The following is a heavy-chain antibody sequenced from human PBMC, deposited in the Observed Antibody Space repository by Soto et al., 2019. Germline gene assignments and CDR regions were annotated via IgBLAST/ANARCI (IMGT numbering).Heavy chain of an antibody. D-gene: IGHD6-19*01. CDR3: AAGLGQWLVPDAFDI. Sequence: SVKVSRKASGFTFTSSAMQWVRQARGQRLEWIGWIVVGSGNTNYAQKFQERVTITRDMSTSTAYMELSSLRSEDTAVYYCAAGLGQWLVPDAFDIWGQGTMVTVSS. CDR1: GFTFTSSA. CDR2: IVVGSGNT. V-gene: IGHV1-58*02. J-gene: IGHJ3*02.